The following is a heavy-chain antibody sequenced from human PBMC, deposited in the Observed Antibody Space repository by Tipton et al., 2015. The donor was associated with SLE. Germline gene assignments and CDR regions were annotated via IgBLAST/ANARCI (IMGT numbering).Heavy chain of an antibody. CDR2: ISSNGGST. Sequence: SLRLSCAASGFTFSSYGMHWVRQAPGKGLEYVSAISSNGGSTYYANSVKGRFTISRDNSKNTLYLQMGSLRAEDMAVYYCARSEKDIVVVVATHFDYWGQGTLVTVSS. CDR1: GFTFSSYG. J-gene: IGHJ4*02. D-gene: IGHD2-15*01. V-gene: IGHV3-64*01. CDR3: ARSEKDIVVVVATHFDY.